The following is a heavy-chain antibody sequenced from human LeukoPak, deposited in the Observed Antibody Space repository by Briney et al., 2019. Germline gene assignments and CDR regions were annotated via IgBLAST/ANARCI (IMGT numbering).Heavy chain of an antibody. Sequence: AGGSLRLSCATSGFPFSDFSMTWVRQAPGKGLEWISTTNSGGTTTYYAESVRGRFTISRDNFKNALYLRMSSLRVEDTAIYYCAKQSYARSLGEGGPGTLVTVSS. CDR2: TNSGGTTT. D-gene: IGHD3-10*02. CDR1: GFPFSDFS. J-gene: IGHJ4*02. CDR3: AKQSYARSLGE. V-gene: IGHV3-23*01.